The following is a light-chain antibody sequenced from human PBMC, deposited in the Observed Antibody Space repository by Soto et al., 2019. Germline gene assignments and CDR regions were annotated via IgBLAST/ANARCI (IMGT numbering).Light chain of an antibody. CDR2: EVV. Sequence: QSAVTQPPSASGSPGQSVTISCTGTKNDIGVYDFVSWYQHHPGKAPRLIIYEVVQRPSGVPDRFSGSKSGNTASLTVSGFQTVRGADYLCKSNAATTTDVLGS. V-gene: IGLV2-8*01. CDR1: KNDIGVYDF. J-gene: IGLJ6*01. CDR3: KSNAATTTDV.